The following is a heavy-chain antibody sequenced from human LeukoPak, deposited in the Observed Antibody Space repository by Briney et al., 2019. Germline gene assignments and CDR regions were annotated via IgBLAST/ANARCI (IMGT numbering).Heavy chain of an antibody. D-gene: IGHD6-19*01. J-gene: IGHJ6*02. CDR1: GFTFSNYA. CDR2: ISGSGGST. Sequence: PGGSLRLSCAASGFTFSNYAMSWVRQAPGKGLEWVSAISGSGGSTYYADSVKGRFTISRDNSKNTLYLQMNSLRAEDTAVYYCAKAPGGWYFPSMDVWGQGTTVTVSS. V-gene: IGHV3-23*01. CDR3: AKAPGGWYFPSMDV.